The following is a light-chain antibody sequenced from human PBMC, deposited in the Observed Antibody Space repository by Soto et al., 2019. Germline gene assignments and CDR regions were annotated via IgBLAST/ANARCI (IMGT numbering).Light chain of an antibody. CDR2: DTS. CDR1: QSVSSY. CDR3: QQRSTWPRIT. V-gene: IGKV3-11*01. Sequence: PATLSLSPGERATLSCRASQSVSSYLAWYQQKPGQAPRLLIYDTSTRATGIPARFSGGGSGTDFVLIINSLEPEDFAVYYCQQRSTWPRITFGPGTKVDIK. J-gene: IGKJ3*01.